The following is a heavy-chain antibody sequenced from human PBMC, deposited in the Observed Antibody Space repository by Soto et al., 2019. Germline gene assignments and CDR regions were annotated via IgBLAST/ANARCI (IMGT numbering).Heavy chain of an antibody. J-gene: IGHJ6*02. V-gene: IGHV4-59*01. CDR1: GGSISSYY. Sequence: QVQLQESGPGLVKPSETLSLTCTVSGGSISSYYWSWIRQPPGKGLEWIGYIYYSGSTNYNPSLKSRVTISVDTSKNQFSLKLSSVTAADTALYYCARTVRGVISISRYYYVMDVWGQGTTVTVSS. CDR2: IYYSGST. CDR3: ARTVRGVISISRYYYVMDV. D-gene: IGHD3-10*01.